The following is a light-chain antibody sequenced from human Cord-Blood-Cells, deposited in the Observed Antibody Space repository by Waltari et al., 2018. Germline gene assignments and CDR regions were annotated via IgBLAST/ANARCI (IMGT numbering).Light chain of an antibody. CDR3: QQRSNWPPVT. J-gene: IGKJ5*01. V-gene: IGKV3-11*01. CDR2: DAS. CDR1: QSVSSY. Sequence: EIVLTQSPAPLSLSPGERATLSCRASQSVSSYLAWYQQKPGQATRLLIYDASNRATGIPARFSGSGSGTDFTLTISSLEPEDFAVYYCQQRSNWPPVTFGQGTRLEIK.